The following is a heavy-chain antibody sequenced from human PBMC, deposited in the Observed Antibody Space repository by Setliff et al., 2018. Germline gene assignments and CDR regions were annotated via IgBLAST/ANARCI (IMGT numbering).Heavy chain of an antibody. CDR1: GYILTSSG. CDR2: ISGFNGVT. J-gene: IGHJ3*02. V-gene: IGHV1-18*01. CDR3: ALTTLSLCSGGNCPNALDI. D-gene: IGHD2-15*01. Sequence: GASVKVSCKASGYILTSSGITWVRRAPGQGLEWMGWISGFNGVTNYAQTFQGRITMATDTSTKMAHMELSSLRSDDTAVYFCALTTLSLCSGGNCPNALDIWGQGTMVTVSS.